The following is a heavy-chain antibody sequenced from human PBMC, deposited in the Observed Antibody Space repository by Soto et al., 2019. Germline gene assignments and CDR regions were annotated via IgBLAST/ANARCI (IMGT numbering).Heavy chain of an antibody. J-gene: IGHJ6*02. CDR3: ARDGIAVAGTYYYYYGMDV. CDR1: GGSISSSNW. CDR2: IYHSGST. V-gene: IGHV4-4*02. D-gene: IGHD6-19*01. Sequence: QVQLQESGPGLVKPSGTLSLTCAVSGGSISSSNWWSWVRQPPGKGLEWIGEIYHSGSTNYNPSLKRRVTISVDKSKNQFSLKLSSVTGADTAVYYCARDGIAVAGTYYYYYGMDVWGQGTTVTVSS.